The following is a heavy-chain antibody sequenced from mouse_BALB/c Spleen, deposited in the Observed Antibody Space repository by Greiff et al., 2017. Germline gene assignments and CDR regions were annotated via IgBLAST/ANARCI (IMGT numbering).Heavy chain of an antibody. CDR1: GFTFSDYG. D-gene: IGHD2-10*01. Sequence: EVHLVESGGGLVQPGGSRKLSCAASGFTFSDYGMAWVRQAPGKGPEWVAFISNLAYSIYYADTVTGRFTISRENAKNTLYLEMSSLRSEDTAMYYCAREAYYGNYRYFDVWGAGTTVTVSS. CDR2: ISNLAYSI. V-gene: IGHV5-15*02. CDR3: AREAYYGNYRYFDV. J-gene: IGHJ1*01.